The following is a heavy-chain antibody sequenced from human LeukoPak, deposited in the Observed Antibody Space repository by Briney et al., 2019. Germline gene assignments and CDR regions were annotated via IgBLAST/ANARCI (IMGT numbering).Heavy chain of an antibody. Sequence: SETLSLTCAVSGYSISSGYYWGWIRQPPGKGLEWIGSIYHSGSTNYNPSLESRVTISVDTSKNQFSLKLSSVTAADTAVYYCARVVMCGNGGSCYQSYYYYYGMDVWGKGTTVTVSS. CDR1: GYSISSGYY. D-gene: IGHD2-15*01. J-gene: IGHJ6*04. CDR3: ARVVMCGNGGSCYQSYYYYYGMDV. V-gene: IGHV4-38-2*01. CDR2: IYHSGST.